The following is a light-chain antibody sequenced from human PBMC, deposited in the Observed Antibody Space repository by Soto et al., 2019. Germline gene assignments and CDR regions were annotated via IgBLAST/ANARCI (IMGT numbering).Light chain of an antibody. Sequence: DIVLTQSPGTLSLSPGERATLSCRASQSVSSSYLAWYQQNRGQAPRLLIYGASSRAPSIPDRFGGSGSGTDFTLTISRLEPEDFAVYYCQQYGSSRWTFGQGTKVGIK. CDR1: QSVSSSY. CDR2: GAS. CDR3: QQYGSSRWT. J-gene: IGKJ1*01. V-gene: IGKV3-20*01.